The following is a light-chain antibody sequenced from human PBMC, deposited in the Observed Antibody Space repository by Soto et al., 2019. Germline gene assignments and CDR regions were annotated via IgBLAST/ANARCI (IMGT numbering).Light chain of an antibody. CDR2: MGS. CDR1: QSLLHSNGYNY. V-gene: IGKV2-28*01. J-gene: IGKJ1*01. CDR3: MQALQTPWT. Sequence: DIVMTQSPLSLPVTPGEPASISCRSSQSLLHSNGYNYLDWYLQKPGQSPQLMIYMGSNRASGVPDRFSGSGSGTDFTLKISRGEAEDVGFYYCMQALQTPWTFGQGTKVEIK.